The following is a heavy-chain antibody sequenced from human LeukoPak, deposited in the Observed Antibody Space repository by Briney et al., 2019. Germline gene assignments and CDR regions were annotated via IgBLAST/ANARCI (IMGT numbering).Heavy chain of an antibody. D-gene: IGHD3-3*01. CDR3: ARQNDFWSELVDY. J-gene: IGHJ4*02. CDR1: GYTFTGYY. V-gene: IGHV1-2*02. Sequence: ASVKVSCKASGYTFTGYYMHWVRQAPGQGLEWMGWINPNSGGTNYAQKFQGRVTMTRDTSISTAYMELSRLRSDDTAVYYCARQNDFWSELVDYWGQGTLVTVSS. CDR2: INPNSGGT.